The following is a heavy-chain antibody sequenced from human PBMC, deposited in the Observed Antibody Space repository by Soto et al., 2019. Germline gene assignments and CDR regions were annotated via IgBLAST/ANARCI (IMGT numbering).Heavy chain of an antibody. Sequence: PGGSLRLSCAASGFTFSSYWMSWVRQAPGKGLEWVANIKQDGSEKYYVDSVKGRFTISRDNAKNSLYLQMNSLRAEDTSVYYCARDEMNVLVGAXDIWGQGTMVTV. D-gene: IGHD2-8*02. J-gene: IGHJ3*02. CDR2: IKQDGSEK. CDR3: ARDEMNVLVGAXDI. V-gene: IGHV3-7*01. CDR1: GFTFSSYW.